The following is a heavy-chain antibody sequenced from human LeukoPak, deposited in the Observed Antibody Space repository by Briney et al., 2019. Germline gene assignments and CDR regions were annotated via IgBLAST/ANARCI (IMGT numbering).Heavy chain of an antibody. Sequence: GGSLRLSCAASGITFSDQAMSWVRQAPGKGLEWVSTSSATGLTTHFADSVRGRFTISRDNSKNTVYLQMNTLSADDTAMYYCALRVGGSYFPPYFNYWGQGTLVTVSS. D-gene: IGHD1-26*01. V-gene: IGHV3-23*01. J-gene: IGHJ4*02. CDR1: GITFSDQA. CDR3: ALRVGGSYFPPYFNY. CDR2: SSATGLTT.